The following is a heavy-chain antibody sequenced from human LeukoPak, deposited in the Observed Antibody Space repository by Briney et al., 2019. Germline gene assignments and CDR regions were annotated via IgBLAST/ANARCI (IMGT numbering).Heavy chain of an antibody. CDR2: ISGSGGST. V-gene: IGHV3-23*01. CDR1: GFTFSSYA. Sequence: GGSLRLSCAASGFTFSSYAMSWVRQAPGNGLEWVSAISGSGGSTYYADSVKGRFTISRDNSKNTLYLQMNSLRAEDTAVYYCAKDPDYCDYLNGGAFDIWGQGTMVTVSS. CDR3: AKDPDYCDYLNGGAFDI. J-gene: IGHJ3*02. D-gene: IGHD4-17*01.